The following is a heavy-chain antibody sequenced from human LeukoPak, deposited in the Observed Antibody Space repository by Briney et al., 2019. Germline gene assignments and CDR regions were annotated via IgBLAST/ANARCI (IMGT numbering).Heavy chain of an antibody. CDR2: MNPNSGNT. J-gene: IGHJ6*03. D-gene: IGHD3-10*01. CDR1: GYTFTSYD. Sequence: ASVKVSCKASGYTFTSYDINWVRQATGQGLEWMGWMNPNSGNTGYAQKFQGRVTMTRKTSISTAYMELSSLRSEDTPVYYCAIRYGSGEKYYYYYYMDVWGKGTTVTVSS. CDR3: AIRYGSGEKYYYYYYMDV. V-gene: IGHV1-8*01.